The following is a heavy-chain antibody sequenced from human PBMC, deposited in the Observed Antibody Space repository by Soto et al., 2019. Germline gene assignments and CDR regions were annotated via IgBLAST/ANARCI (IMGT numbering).Heavy chain of an antibody. Sequence: QVLLVQSGAELKKPGASVKISCKASGYTFTSYLVHWRRQAPGQRLEWMGWIHAANGYTKYSQTFHGRFTITRDTSARTVYMDLSNLRSEDTAVYYCARVQDSGDDFKQALDIWGQGTVVSVSS. CDR2: IHAANGYT. CDR1: GYTFTSYL. D-gene: IGHD5-12*01. CDR3: ARVQDSGDDFKQALDI. J-gene: IGHJ3*02. V-gene: IGHV1-3*01.